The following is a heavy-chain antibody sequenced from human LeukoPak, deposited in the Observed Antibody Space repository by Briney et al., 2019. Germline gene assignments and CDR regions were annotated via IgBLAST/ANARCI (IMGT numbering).Heavy chain of an antibody. Sequence: SETLSLTCTVSGGSISSHYWSWIRQPPGKGLEWIGYIYYSGSTNYTPSLKSRVTISVDTSKNQFSLKLSSVTAADTAVYYCARVRYYYMDVWGKGTTVTVSS. V-gene: IGHV4-59*11. D-gene: IGHD3-10*01. CDR3: ARVRYYYMDV. CDR1: GGSISSHY. J-gene: IGHJ6*03. CDR2: IYYSGST.